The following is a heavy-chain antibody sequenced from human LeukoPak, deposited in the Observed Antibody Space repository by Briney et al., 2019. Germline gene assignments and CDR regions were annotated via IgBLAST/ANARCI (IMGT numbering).Heavy chain of an antibody. V-gene: IGHV4/OR15-8*02. Sequence: SETLSLTCGVSGGSISGSNWWSWVRQTPGHGLEWIGEISLAGQTNFNPSLNGRVTMSLDKSSNQLSLHLTSVTAADTATYFCSRESGPFCPFGYWGEGTLVIVSS. CDR2: ISLAGQT. CDR3: SRESGPFCPFGY. J-gene: IGHJ4*02. D-gene: IGHD2-2*03. CDR1: GGSISGSNW.